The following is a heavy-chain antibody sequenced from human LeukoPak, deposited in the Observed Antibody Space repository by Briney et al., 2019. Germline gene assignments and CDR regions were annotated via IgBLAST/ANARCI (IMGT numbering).Heavy chain of an antibody. J-gene: IGHJ3*02. V-gene: IGHV3-30*04. CDR2: ISYDGSNK. CDR3: ARGPLGSSGSGDAFDI. D-gene: IGHD3-22*01. CDR1: GFTFSSYA. Sequence: GGSLRLSCAASGFTFSSYAMHWVRQAPGKGLEWVAVISYDGSNKYYADSVKGRFTISRDNSKNTLHLQMNSLRAEDTAVYYCARGPLGSSGSGDAFDIWGQGTMVTVSS.